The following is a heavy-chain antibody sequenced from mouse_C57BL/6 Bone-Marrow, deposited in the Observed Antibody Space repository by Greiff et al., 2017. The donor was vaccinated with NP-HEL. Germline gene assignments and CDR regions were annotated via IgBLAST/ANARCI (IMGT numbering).Heavy chain of an antibody. CDR2: IHPSDSDT. J-gene: IGHJ2*01. CDR1: GYTFTSYW. D-gene: IGHD1-1*01. V-gene: IGHV1-74*01. Sequence: QVQLQQPGAELVKSGASAKESFKASGYTFTSYWPHRVKQRPGQGLEWIGRIHPSDSDTNYNQQIMGKATLTVNISSSTTYMQLSRLTSEDSAVYYCAIYELLDYWGKGTTLTVSS. CDR3: AIYELLDY.